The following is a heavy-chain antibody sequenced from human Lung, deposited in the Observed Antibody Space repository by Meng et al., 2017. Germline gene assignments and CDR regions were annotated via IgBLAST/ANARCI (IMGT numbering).Heavy chain of an antibody. CDR2: INHSGST. D-gene: IGHD4-11*01. V-gene: IGHV4-34*01. CDR3: ARGPTTMAHDFDY. Sequence: QGQQQQAGAGLLKPSETLSLTGVVSGGSFSDYYWSWIRQPPGKGLEWIGEINHSGSTNYNPSLESRATISVDTSQNNLSLKLSSVTAADSAVYYCARGPTTMAHDFDYWGQGTLVTVSS. CDR1: GGSFSDYY. J-gene: IGHJ4*02.